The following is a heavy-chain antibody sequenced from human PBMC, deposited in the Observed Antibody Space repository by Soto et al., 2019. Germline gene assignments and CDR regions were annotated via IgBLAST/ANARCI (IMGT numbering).Heavy chain of an antibody. V-gene: IGHV1-18*04. Sequence: ASVKVSCKASGYTFTSYGISWVRQAPGQGLEWMGWISAYNGNTNYAQKLQGRVTMTTDTSTSTAYMELRSLRSDDTAVYYCASSLFKGSAASPEAKNKPPDALDIWGQGTMVTVSS. CDR3: ASSLFKGSAASPEAKNKPPDALDI. J-gene: IGHJ3*02. CDR2: ISAYNGNT. CDR1: GYTFTSYG.